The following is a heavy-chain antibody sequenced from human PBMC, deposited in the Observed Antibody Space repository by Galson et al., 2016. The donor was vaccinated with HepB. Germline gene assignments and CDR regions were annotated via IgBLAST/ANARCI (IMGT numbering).Heavy chain of an antibody. V-gene: IGHV4-61*01. CDR3: ARDESGLYFYGSGRLYGLDV. CDR1: GGSVTADTY. Sequence: SETLSLTCTVSGGSVTADTYWSWIRQPPGKGLEWIGYIDYSGSTSSNPSLSSRVTISVDKPKNLFSLTLRSVTAADTAVYYCARDESGLYFYGSGRLYGLDVWGQGTTVSVSS. D-gene: IGHD3-10*01. J-gene: IGHJ6*02. CDR2: IDYSGST.